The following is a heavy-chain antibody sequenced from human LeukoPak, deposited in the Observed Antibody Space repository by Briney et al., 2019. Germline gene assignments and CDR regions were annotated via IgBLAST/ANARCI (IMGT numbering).Heavy chain of an antibody. V-gene: IGHV1-46*01. CDR2: INPSGGST. CDR1: GYTFTSYY. D-gene: IGHD3-16*02. J-gene: IGHJ4*02. Sequence: GASVKVSCKASGYTFTSYYMHWVRQAPGQGLEWMGIINPSGGSTSYAQKFQGRVTMTTDTSTSTAYMELRSLRSDDTAVYYCARDHRSNVWGSYRCFDYWGQGTLVTVSS. CDR3: ARDHRSNVWGSYRCFDY.